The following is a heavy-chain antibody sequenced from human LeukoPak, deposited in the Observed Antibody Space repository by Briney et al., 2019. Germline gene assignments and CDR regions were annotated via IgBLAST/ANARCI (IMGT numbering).Heavy chain of an antibody. CDR3: ARGTMGRGVRPFHY. V-gene: IGHV3-49*03. CDR2: IRSIPYGGTS. J-gene: IGHJ4*02. D-gene: IGHD3-10*01. Sequence: PGGSLRLSCIKPGFPLCGFDISWFRQAPGKGLEWVGFIRSIPYGGTSEYAASVKGRFTISRDNAKNSLYLQMNSLRAEDTAVYYCARGTMGRGVRPFHYWGQGTLVTVSS. CDR1: GFPLCGFD.